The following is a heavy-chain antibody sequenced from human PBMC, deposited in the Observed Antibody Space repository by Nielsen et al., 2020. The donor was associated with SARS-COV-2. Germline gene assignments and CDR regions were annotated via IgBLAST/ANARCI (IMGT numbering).Heavy chain of an antibody. CDR3: ARSSGGGDYYMDV. V-gene: IGHV1-46*01. CDR2: INPSGGST. D-gene: IGHD2-15*01. CDR1: GYTFTSYY. Sequence: ASVKVSCKASGYTFTSYYMHWVRQAPGQGLEWMGIINPSGGSTSYAQKFQGRVTMTEDTSTDTAYMELSSLRSEDTAVYYCARSSGGGDYYMDVWGKGTTVTVSS. J-gene: IGHJ6*03.